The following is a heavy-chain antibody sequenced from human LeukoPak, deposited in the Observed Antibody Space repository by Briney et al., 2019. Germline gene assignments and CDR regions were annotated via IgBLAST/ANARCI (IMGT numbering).Heavy chain of an antibody. CDR2: LYNAGST. D-gene: IGHD3-3*01. Sequence: GGSLRLSCVASGFTVSNKYMSWVRQAPGKGLEWVSVLYNAGSTYYADSVKGRFTISRDNSKNTLYLQMNSLRAEDTAVYYCAKADFGVVIYPPGYWGQGTLVTVSS. J-gene: IGHJ4*02. CDR3: AKADFGVVIYPPGY. CDR1: GFTVSNKY. V-gene: IGHV3-66*02.